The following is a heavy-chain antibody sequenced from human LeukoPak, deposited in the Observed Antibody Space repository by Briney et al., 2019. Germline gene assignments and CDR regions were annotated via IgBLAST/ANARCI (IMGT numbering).Heavy chain of an antibody. D-gene: IGHD5-18*01. CDR2: INPNSGGT. V-gene: IGHV1-2*02. CDR3: ARDWQLWSFRFDY. Sequence: ASVKVSCKASGYTFTGYYMHWVRQAPGQGLAWMGWINPNSGGTTYAQKFQGRVTMTRDTSISTAYMELSRLRSDDTAVYYCARDWQLWSFRFDYWGQGTLVTVSS. J-gene: IGHJ4*02. CDR1: GYTFTGYY.